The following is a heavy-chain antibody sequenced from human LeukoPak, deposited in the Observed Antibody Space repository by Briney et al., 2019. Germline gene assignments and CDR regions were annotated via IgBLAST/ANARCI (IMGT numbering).Heavy chain of an antibody. V-gene: IGHV3-7*01. D-gene: IGHD2-2*01. CDR2: IKQDGSEK. J-gene: IGHJ4*02. CDR1: GFTFSGYW. CDR3: ARDGVGGQLLFGY. Sequence: GGSLRLSCAASGFTFSGYWMSWVRQAQGKVLEWVANIKQDGSEKYYVDSVKGRFTISRDNAKNSLYLQMNSLRAEDTAVYYCARDGVGGQLLFGYWGQGTLVTVSS.